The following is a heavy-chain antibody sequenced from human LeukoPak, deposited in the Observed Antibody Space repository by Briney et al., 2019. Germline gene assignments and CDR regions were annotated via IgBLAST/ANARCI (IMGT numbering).Heavy chain of an antibody. CDR2: INHSGST. V-gene: IGHV4-34*01. J-gene: IGHJ4*02. Sequence: GSLRLSCAASEFSVGSNYMTWVRQSPGKGLEWIGEINHSGSTNYNPSLKSRVTISVDTSNNQFSLKLSSVTAADTAVYYCARRVLLWFRGYFDYWGQGTLVTVSS. CDR3: ARRVLLWFRGYFDY. CDR1: EFSVGSNY. D-gene: IGHD3-10*01.